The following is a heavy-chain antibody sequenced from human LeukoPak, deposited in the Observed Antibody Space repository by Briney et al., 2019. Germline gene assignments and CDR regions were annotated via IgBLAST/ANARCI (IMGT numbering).Heavy chain of an antibody. CDR2: ISGSGGST. Sequence: SGGSLRLSCAASGFTFSSYAMNWVRQAPGKGLEWVSAISGSGGSTYYADSVKGRFTISRDNSKNTLYLQMNSLRAKDTAVYYCAKSLLWFGEGFDYWGQGTLVTVSS. CDR1: GFTFSSYA. V-gene: IGHV3-23*01. D-gene: IGHD3-10*01. J-gene: IGHJ4*02. CDR3: AKSLLWFGEGFDY.